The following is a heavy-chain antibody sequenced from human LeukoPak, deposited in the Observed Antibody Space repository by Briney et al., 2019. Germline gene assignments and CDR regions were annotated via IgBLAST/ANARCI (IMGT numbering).Heavy chain of an antibody. D-gene: IGHD3-10*01. J-gene: IGHJ4*02. CDR1: GFTFSNYW. CDR3: GGFGYEAAVDL. V-gene: IGHV3-7*01. CDR2: IKPTGSET. Sequence: GGSLRLSCAASGFTFSNYWMTWVRQAPGQGPEFLANIKPTGSETYYVDPVKGRFTISRDNAKNLLFLQMNSLRGEDTALYCCGGFGYEAAVDLWGRGTLVTVSS.